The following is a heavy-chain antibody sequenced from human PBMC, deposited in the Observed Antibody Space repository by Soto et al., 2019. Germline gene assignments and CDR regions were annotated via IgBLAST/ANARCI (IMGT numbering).Heavy chain of an antibody. Sequence: SVKVSCKASGGTFSDYAFSWVRQAPGQGLEWMGGITPIFGTTNYAQKFQGRVTITADESTSTAYMELSSLRSEDTAVYFCARAPRYCSSTNCYSWFDPWGQGTLVTVSS. CDR3: ARAPRYCSSTNCYSWFDP. V-gene: IGHV1-69*13. CDR1: GGTFSDYA. D-gene: IGHD2-2*01. CDR2: ITPIFGTT. J-gene: IGHJ5*02.